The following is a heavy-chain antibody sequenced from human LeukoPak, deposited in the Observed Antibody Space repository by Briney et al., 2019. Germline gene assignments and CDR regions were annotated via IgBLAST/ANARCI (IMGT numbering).Heavy chain of an antibody. Sequence: PSETLSLTCTVSGGSISNYYWSWIRQPPGKGLEWIGYIYYSGSTNYNPSLKSRVTISVDTSKNQFSLKVNSVTAADTAVYYCARGLWRYFDWLPSRVGNWFDPWGQGTLVTVSS. V-gene: IGHV4-59*01. CDR2: IYYSGST. J-gene: IGHJ5*02. CDR3: ARGLWRYFDWLPSRVGNWFDP. CDR1: GGSISNYY. D-gene: IGHD3-9*01.